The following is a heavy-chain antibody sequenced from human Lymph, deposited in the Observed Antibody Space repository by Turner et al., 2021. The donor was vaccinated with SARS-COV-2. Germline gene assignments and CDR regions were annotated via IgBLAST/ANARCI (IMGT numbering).Heavy chain of an antibody. J-gene: IGHJ6*02. Sequence: EVQLVQSGAEVKKPGESLRISCKGSGYSFTSYWISWVRQMPGKGLEWMGRIGPSDSYTNYSPSFQGHVTISSDKSISTAYLQWSSLKASDTAMYYCARGDCSSTSCPKHYYYYGMDVWGQGTTVTVSS. CDR3: ARGDCSSTSCPKHYYYYGMDV. V-gene: IGHV5-10-1*03. CDR2: IGPSDSYT. D-gene: IGHD2-2*01. CDR1: GYSFTSYW.